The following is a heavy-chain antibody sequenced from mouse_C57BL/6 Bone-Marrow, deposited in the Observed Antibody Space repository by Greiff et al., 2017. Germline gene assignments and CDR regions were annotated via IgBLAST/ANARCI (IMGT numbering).Heavy chain of an antibody. D-gene: IGHD2-3*01. CDR1: GYTLTSYW. Sequence: VQLQQPGAELVKPGASVKLSCKASGYTLTSYWMQWVKQRPGQGLEWIGEIDPSDSFTNYNQKFKGKATLTVDTSSSTAYMPHISLTSEDSAVYDFSRSGWLLSDLDYWGQGTTLTVSS. CDR3: SRSGWLLSDLDY. V-gene: IGHV1-50*01. CDR2: IDPSDSFT. J-gene: IGHJ2*01.